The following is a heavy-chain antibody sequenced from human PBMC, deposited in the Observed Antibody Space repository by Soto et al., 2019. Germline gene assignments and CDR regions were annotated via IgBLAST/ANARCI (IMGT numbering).Heavy chain of an antibody. CDR1: GFTFSSYA. CDR3: AKDTMVRGMDV. V-gene: IGHV3-23*01. CDR2: ISGSGGGT. J-gene: IGHJ6*02. D-gene: IGHD3-10*01. Sequence: EVQLLESGGGLVQPGGSLKLSCAASGFTFSSYAMIWVRQAPGKGLEWVSAISGSGGGTYYADSVKGRFTISRDNSRNTLYLQMNSLRADDTAVYYCAKDTMVRGMDVWGQGTTVTVSS.